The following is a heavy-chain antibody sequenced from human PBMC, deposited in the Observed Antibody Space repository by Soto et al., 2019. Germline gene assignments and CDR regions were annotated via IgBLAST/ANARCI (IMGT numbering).Heavy chain of an antibody. CDR3: ARSSIAARKDSYGMDV. V-gene: IGHV3-30-3*01. CDR2: ISYDGSNK. J-gene: IGHJ6*02. CDR1: GFTFSSYA. D-gene: IGHD6-6*01. Sequence: GGSLRLSCAASGFTFSSYAMHWVRQAPGKGLEWVAVISYDGSNKYYADSVKGRFTISRDNSKNTLYLQMNSLRAEDTAVYYCARSSIAARKDSYGMDVWGQGTTVTVSS.